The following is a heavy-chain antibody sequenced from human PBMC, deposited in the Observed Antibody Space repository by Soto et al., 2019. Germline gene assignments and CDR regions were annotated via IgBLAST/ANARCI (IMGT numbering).Heavy chain of an antibody. D-gene: IGHD4-17*01. CDR3: ARTPLPTVEYYFDY. CDR1: GGSITSSSYY. V-gene: IGHV4-39*01. Sequence: PSETLSLTCTVSGGSITSSSYYWGWIRQPPGKGLEWIASNYYTGNTYYNPSLKSRVTISVDTSKNQFSLKLTSVTAADTAVYYCARTPLPTVEYYFDYWGQGNLVTVSS. J-gene: IGHJ4*02. CDR2: NYYTGNT.